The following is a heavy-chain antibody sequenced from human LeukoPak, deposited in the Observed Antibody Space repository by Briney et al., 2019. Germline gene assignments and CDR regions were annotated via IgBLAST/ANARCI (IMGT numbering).Heavy chain of an antibody. CDR3: ARDSGYDWFYNWFDP. D-gene: IGHD5-12*01. CDR1: GYTFDDYA. V-gene: IGHV3-20*04. CDR2: INWNGDTT. J-gene: IGHJ5*02. Sequence: GRSLRLSCAASGYTFDDYAMSWVRQAPGKGLEWVSGINWNGDTTGYADSVKGRFSISRDNAKKSLYLQMNSLRVEDTALYYCARDSGYDWFYNWFDPWGQGALVTVSS.